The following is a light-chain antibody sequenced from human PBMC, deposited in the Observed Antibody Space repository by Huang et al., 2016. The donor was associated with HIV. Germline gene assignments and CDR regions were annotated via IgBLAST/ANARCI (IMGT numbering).Light chain of an antibody. J-gene: IGKJ1*01. CDR2: EAS. CDR3: QQYNILWT. CDR1: KSSSSW. Sequence: DIQMTQSPSTLSASVGDRVTITCRASKSSSSWLAWYQQKPVKAPKLLIYEASSLESVGPARVSGSGSGTEFTLTISSLQPDDFATYYCQQYNILWTFGQGTKVEIK. V-gene: IGKV1-5*03.